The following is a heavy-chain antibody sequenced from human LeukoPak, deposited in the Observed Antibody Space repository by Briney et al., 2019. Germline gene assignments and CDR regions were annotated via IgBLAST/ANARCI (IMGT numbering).Heavy chain of an antibody. CDR2: IYSSVT. V-gene: IGHV3-66*01. CDR3: ARAKRNAFDI. CDR1: GFTSSSYE. J-gene: IGHJ3*02. Sequence: GGSLRLSCAASGFTSSSYEMNWVRQAPGKGLEWVSFIYSSVTHYSDSVKGRFTISRDNSRNTLFLQMNSLRAEDMAVYYCARAKRNAFDIWGQGTMVTVSS.